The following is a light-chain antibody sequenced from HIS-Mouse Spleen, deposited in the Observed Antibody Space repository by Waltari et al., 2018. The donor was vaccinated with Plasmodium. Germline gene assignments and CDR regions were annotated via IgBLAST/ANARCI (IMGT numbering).Light chain of an antibody. Sequence: QSALTQPASVSGSPGQSITISCTGTSSDVGGYNYVSWYQQHPGKAPKRMIYEFSNRPSGVSNRFSGSKSGNTASLTISGLQAEDEADYYCSSYTSSSTHVVFGGGTKLTVL. J-gene: IGLJ2*01. CDR1: SSDVGGYNY. V-gene: IGLV2-14*03. CDR3: SSYTSSSTHVV. CDR2: EFS.